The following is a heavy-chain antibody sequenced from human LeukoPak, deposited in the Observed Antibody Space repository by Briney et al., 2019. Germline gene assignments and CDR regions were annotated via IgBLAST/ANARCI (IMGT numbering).Heavy chain of an antibody. CDR2: ISSSGDTM. CDR3: ARTTYYYDSSGYYYEN. D-gene: IGHD3-22*01. V-gene: IGHV3-11*04. Sequence: GGSLRLSCAASGFTFSDYYMSWIRQAPGKGLEWVSYISSSGDTMYHVDSVKGRFAISRDNAKNSLYLQMNSLRAEDTAVYYCARTTYYYDSSGYYYENWGQGTLVTVSS. CDR1: GFTFSDYY. J-gene: IGHJ4*02.